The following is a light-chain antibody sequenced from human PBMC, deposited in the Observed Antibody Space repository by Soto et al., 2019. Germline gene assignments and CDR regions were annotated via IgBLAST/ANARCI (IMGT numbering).Light chain of an antibody. V-gene: IGKV3-20*01. J-gene: IGKJ1*01. Sequence: EIVLTQSPGTVSLSPGERATLSCRASQTVYNNYIAWYQQSPGQAPRVLIYAASTRATGVSARFSGSGSGTEFTLSISRLEPEDFAVYYCQHYGSSSWTFGQGTKVDNK. CDR1: QTVYNNY. CDR2: AAS. CDR3: QHYGSSSWT.